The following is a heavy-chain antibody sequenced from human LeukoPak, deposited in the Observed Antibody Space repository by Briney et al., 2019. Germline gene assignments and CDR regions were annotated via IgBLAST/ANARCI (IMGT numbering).Heavy chain of an antibody. CDR1: GYTFTNSH. CDR2: INPNSGGT. Sequence: GASVKVSCKASGYTFTNSHMHWVRQAPGQGLEWMGWINPNSGGTNYAQKFQGRVTMTRDTSISTAYMELSRLRSDDTAVYYCARLIIAAAGTDYWGQGTLVTVSS. V-gene: IGHV1-2*02. D-gene: IGHD6-13*01. CDR3: ARLIIAAAGTDY. J-gene: IGHJ4*02.